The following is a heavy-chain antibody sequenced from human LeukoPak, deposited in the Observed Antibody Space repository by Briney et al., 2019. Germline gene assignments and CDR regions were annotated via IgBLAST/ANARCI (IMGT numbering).Heavy chain of an antibody. CDR1: GGSISSYY. V-gene: IGHV4-59*01. J-gene: IGHJ3*02. CDR3: ARGITIFSPGAFDI. CDR2: IYYSGST. Sequence: SETLSLTCTVSGGSISSYYWSWIRQPPGKGLEWIGYIYYSGSTNCNPSLKSRVTISVDTSKNQFSLKLSSVTAADTAVYYCARGITIFSPGAFDIWGQGTMVTVSS. D-gene: IGHD3-3*01.